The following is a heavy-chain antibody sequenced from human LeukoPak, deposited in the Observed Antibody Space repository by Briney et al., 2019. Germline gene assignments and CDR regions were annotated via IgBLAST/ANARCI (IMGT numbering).Heavy chain of an antibody. CDR1: GFTFSGYG. V-gene: IGHV3-33*01. Sequence: GGPLRLSCAASGFTFSGYGIHWVRQAPGKGLEWVAVIWYGGSHEYHAESVKGRLTISRDTSKNTLYLQMSSLSAEDTAVYYCARGDYVSGTFMDVWGKGTTVTVSS. CDR2: IWYGGSHE. CDR3: ARGDYVSGTFMDV. J-gene: IGHJ6*03. D-gene: IGHD3-16*01.